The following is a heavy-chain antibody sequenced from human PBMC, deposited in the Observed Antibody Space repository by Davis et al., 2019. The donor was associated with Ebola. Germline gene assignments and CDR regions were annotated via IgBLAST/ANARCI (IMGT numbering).Heavy chain of an antibody. CDR2: ISSSGSTI. Sequence: GESLKISCAASGFTFSDYYMSWIRQAPGKGLEWVSYISSSGSTIYYADSVKGRFTISRDNAKNSLYLQMNSLRAEDTAVYYCAKAAGSIGGWYFDYWGQGTLVTVSS. V-gene: IGHV3-11*01. CDR3: AKAAGSIGGWYFDY. J-gene: IGHJ4*02. D-gene: IGHD1-26*01. CDR1: GFTFSDYY.